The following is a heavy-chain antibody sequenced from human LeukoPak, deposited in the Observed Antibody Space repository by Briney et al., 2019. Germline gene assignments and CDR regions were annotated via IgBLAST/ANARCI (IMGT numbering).Heavy chain of an antibody. CDR3: ARDHHYYGSGNYYNPRAYYYYYMDV. CDR1: GGSISSSSYY. J-gene: IGHJ6*03. V-gene: IGHV4-39*07. Sequence: SETLSLTCTVSGGSISSSSYYWGWIRQPPGKGLEWIGSIYYSGSTYYNPCLKSRVTISVDTSKNQFYLRLRSVTAADTAVYYCARDHHYYGSGNYYNPRAYYYYYMDVWGKGTTVTISS. D-gene: IGHD3-10*01. CDR2: IYYSGST.